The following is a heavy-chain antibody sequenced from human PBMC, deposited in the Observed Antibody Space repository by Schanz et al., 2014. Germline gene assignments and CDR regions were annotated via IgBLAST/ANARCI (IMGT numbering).Heavy chain of an antibody. CDR2: IIPSLGLA. J-gene: IGHJ6*02. V-gene: IGHV1-69*04. D-gene: IGHD5-12*01. Sequence: QVQLVQSGAEVKKPGSSMKVSCKASGGTFSSFGINWVRQAPGQGLEWMGRIIPSLGLAKYEQKFQDKVTITADTSTTTAYMELSGLRSEDTAVYFCARDLTVDTGYVVHYYYYGMDVWGQGTTVTVSS. CDR3: ARDLTVDTGYVVHYYYYGMDV. CDR1: GGTFSSFG.